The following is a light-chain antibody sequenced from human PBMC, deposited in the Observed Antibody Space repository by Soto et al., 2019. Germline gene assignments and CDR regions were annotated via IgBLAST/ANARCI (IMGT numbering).Light chain of an antibody. CDR3: QSYDSSLSGDYV. CDR2: GNS. Sequence: QPVLTQPPSVSGAPGQRVTISCTGSSSNIGADYDVHWYQQLPGTAPKLLIYGNSNRPSGVPDRFSGSKSGTSASLAITGLQAEDEADYYCQSYDSSLSGDYVFGTGTKLTVL. CDR1: SSNIGADYD. V-gene: IGLV1-40*01. J-gene: IGLJ1*01.